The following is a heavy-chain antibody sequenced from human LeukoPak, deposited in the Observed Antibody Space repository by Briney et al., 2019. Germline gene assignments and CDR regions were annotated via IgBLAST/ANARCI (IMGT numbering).Heavy chain of an antibody. CDR2: ISGSGGST. Sequence: GGSLRLSCAASGFTFSSYAMSWVRQAPGKGLEWVSAISGSGGSTYYTDSVKGRFTVSRDNSKNTLYLQMNSLRVEDTAVYYCARAAQHLDYWGQGTLVTVSS. J-gene: IGHJ4*02. V-gene: IGHV3-23*01. CDR1: GFTFSSYA. CDR3: ARAAQHLDY.